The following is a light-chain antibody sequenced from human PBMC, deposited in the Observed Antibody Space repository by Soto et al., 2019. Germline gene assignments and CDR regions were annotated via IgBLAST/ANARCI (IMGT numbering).Light chain of an antibody. V-gene: IGLV2-14*01. CDR3: SSYSSSGTLFV. CDR1: SSDVGGRNY. Sequence: VLTQPASVSGSPGQSITVSCTGTSSDVGGRNYVSWFQQHPGQAPKLLIYEVTTRPSGVSTRFSGSKSGNTASLTISGLQAEDEADYHCSSYSSSGTLFVFGTGTKVTVL. J-gene: IGLJ1*01. CDR2: EVT.